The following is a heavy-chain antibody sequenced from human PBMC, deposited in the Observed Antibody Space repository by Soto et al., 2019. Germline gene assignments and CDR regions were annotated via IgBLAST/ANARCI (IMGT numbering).Heavy chain of an antibody. D-gene: IGHD2-8*02. V-gene: IGHV1-69*13. J-gene: IGHJ6*02. CDR2: IIPIFGTA. CDR3: ARAGPARYGMDV. Sequence: SVKVSCKASGGTFSSCAISWVRQAPGQGLEWMGGIIPIFGTANYAQKFQGRVTITADESTSTAYMELSSLRSEDTAVYYCARAGPARYGMDVWGQGTTVTVSS. CDR1: GGTFSSCA.